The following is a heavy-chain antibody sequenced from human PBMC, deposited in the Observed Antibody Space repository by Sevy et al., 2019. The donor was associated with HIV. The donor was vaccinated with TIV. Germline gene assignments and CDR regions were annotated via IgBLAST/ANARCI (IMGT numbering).Heavy chain of an antibody. V-gene: IGHV1-8*01. CDR3: ARAGGSWNDVYAMDG. J-gene: IGHJ6*02. CDR2: MNPNSGNT. CDR1: GYTFTSYD. Sequence: ASVKVSCKASGYTFTSYDINWVRQATGQGLEWMGWMNPNSGNTGYAQKFQGRVTMTRNSSISTAYLEVSSLRLEDTAVYYCARAGGSWNDVYAMDGWGQGTTVTVSS. D-gene: IGHD1-1*01.